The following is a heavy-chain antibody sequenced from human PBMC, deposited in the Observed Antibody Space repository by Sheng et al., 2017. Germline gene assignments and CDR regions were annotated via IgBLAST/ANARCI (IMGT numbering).Heavy chain of an antibody. CDR1: GFTFSSYE. J-gene: IGHJ6*02. Sequence: EVQLVESGGGLVQPGGSLRLSCAASGFTFSSYEMNWVRQAPGKGLEWVSYISSSCSTIYYADSVKGRFTISRDNAKNSLYLQMNSLRAEDTAVYYCARDSVWSGYYIKTYYYYGMDVWGQGTTVTVSS. CDR2: ISSSCSTI. V-gene: IGHV3-48*03. CDR3: ARDSVWSGYYIKTYYYYGMDV. D-gene: IGHD3-3*01.